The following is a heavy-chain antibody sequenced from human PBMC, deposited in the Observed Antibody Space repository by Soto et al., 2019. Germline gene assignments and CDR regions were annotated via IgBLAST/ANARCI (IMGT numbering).Heavy chain of an antibody. D-gene: IGHD3-3*01. V-gene: IGHV1-18*04. CDR2: ISAYNGNT. Sequence: ASVKVSCKASGYTFNSYGISWVRQAPGQGLEWMGWISAYNGNTNYAQKLQGRVTMTTDTSTSTAYMELRSLRSDDTAVYYCARDRPTYYDFWSGSVDYWGQGTLVTVSS. CDR1: GYTFNSYG. J-gene: IGHJ4*02. CDR3: ARDRPTYYDFWSGSVDY.